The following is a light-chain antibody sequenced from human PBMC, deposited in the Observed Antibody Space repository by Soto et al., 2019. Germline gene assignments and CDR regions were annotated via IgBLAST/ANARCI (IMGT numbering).Light chain of an antibody. CDR2: DAS. V-gene: IGKV1-33*01. J-gene: IGKJ3*01. CDR3: QQYDNLVT. CDR1: QDISNY. Sequence: DIQMTQSPSSLSASVGDRVTITCQASQDISNYLNWYQQKPGKAPKLLIYDASNLETGVPSRFSGSGSGTEFTFTISSLQPEDIATYYCQQYDNLVTFGPGTKVDIK.